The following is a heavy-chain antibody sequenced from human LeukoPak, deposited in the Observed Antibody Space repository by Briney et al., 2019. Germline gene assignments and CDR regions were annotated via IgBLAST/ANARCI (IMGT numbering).Heavy chain of an antibody. CDR1: RGSISTTTYY. CDR2: IFYSGTT. D-gene: IGHD3-16*01. V-gene: IGHV4-39*01. Sequence: SETLSLTCTVSRGSISTTTYYWGWIRQTPGKGLEWIGSIFYSGTTYCNPSLRSQVTISVDTSKNQFSLRLTSVTAADTAVYYCARHLRGGYDFDMWGQGTMLTVSS. CDR3: ARHLRGGYDFDM. J-gene: IGHJ3*02.